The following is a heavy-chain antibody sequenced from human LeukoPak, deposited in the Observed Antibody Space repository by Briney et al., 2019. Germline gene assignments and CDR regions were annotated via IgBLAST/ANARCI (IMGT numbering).Heavy chain of an antibody. V-gene: IGHV3-21*01. CDR1: GFTFSSYS. CDR2: ISSSSSYI. Sequence: PGGSLRLSCAASGFTFSSYSMNWVRQAPGKGLERVSSISSSSSYIYYADSVKGRFTISRDNAKNSLYLQMNSLRAEDTAVYYCARDLQGRIAAAGTRYYGMDVWGQGTTVTVSS. D-gene: IGHD6-13*01. J-gene: IGHJ6*02. CDR3: ARDLQGRIAAAGTRYYGMDV.